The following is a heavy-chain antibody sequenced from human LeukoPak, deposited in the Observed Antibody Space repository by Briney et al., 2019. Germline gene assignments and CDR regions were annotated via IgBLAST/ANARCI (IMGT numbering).Heavy chain of an antibody. CDR3: ARLPRFYYDSSGYYSSFDY. CDR1: GGSISSYY. V-gene: IGHV4-59*08. Sequence: SETLSLTCTVSGGSISSYYWSWIRQPPGKGLEWIGYIYDTGSTNYNPSLKSRVTMSVDTSKSQFSPNLSSVTAADTAVYYCARLPRFYYDSSGYYSSFDYWGQGTLVTVSS. D-gene: IGHD3-22*01. J-gene: IGHJ4*02. CDR2: IYDTGST.